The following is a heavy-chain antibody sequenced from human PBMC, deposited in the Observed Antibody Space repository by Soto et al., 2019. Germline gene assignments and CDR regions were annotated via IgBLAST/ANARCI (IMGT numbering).Heavy chain of an antibody. D-gene: IGHD3-10*01. V-gene: IGHV1-3*01. J-gene: IGHJ4*02. CDR1: GYTFTSYA. Sequence: QVQLVQSGAEVKKPGASVKVSCKASGYTFTSYAMHWVRQAPGQRLEWMGWINAGNGNTKYSQKFQGRVTITRDTSASTAYMELSSLRSEDTAVYYCARDRRGYGSGSYYGYWGQGTLVTVSS. CDR2: INAGNGNT. CDR3: ARDRRGYGSGSYYGY.